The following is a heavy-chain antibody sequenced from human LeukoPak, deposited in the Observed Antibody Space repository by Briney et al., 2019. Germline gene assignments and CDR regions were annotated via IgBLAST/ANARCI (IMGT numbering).Heavy chain of an antibody. CDR1: GFTFSTYA. CDR2: ISGSGGST. D-gene: IGHD5-18*01. V-gene: IGHV3-23*01. J-gene: IGHJ5*02. CDR3: AKVSLGTAMTS. Sequence: GGSLRLSCAASGFTFSTYAMSWVRQAPGKGLDWLSAISGSGGSTYYADSVKGRFTISRDNSKNTLYLQLDSLRAEDTAVYYCAKVSLGTAMTSWGQGTLVTVS.